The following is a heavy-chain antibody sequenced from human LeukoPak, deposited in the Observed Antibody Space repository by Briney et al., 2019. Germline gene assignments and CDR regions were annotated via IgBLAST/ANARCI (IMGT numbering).Heavy chain of an antibody. CDR1: GFTFSSYG. V-gene: IGHV3-30*03. CDR2: ISYDGSNK. CDR3: ARDWGATVTSWFDP. J-gene: IGHJ5*02. Sequence: PGGSLRLSCAASGFTFSSYGMHWVRQAPGKGLEWVAVISYDGSNKYYADSVKGRFTISRDNSKNTLYLQMNSLRAEDTAVYYCARDWGATVTSWFDPWGQGTLVTVSS. D-gene: IGHD4-11*01.